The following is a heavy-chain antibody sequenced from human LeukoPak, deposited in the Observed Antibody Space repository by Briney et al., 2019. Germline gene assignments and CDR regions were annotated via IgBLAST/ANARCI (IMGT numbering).Heavy chain of an antibody. D-gene: IGHD3-22*01. J-gene: IGHJ3*02. Sequence: SETLSLTCAVSGGSISSSNWWSWVRQPPGKGLEWIGEINHSGSTNYNPSLKSRVTISVDTSKNQFSLKLSSVTAADTAVYYCARGLDYYDSSGYYFIGAFDIWGQGTMVTVSS. CDR2: INHSGST. CDR1: GGSISSSNW. CDR3: ARGLDYYDSSGYYFIGAFDI. V-gene: IGHV4-4*02.